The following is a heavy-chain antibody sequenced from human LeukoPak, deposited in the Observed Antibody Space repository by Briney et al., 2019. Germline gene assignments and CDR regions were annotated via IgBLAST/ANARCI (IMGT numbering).Heavy chain of an antibody. CDR1: GGSISSSRYY. Sequence: SETLSLTCTVSGGSISSSRYYWGWIRQPPGKGLEWIGTIYYSGNAYYTPSLKSRVTISVDTSKNQFSLKLNSVTAADTAVYYCARLEGYSYNFWGQGTLVTVSS. CDR3: ARLEGYSYNF. CDR2: IYYSGNA. V-gene: IGHV4-39*01. D-gene: IGHD5-18*01. J-gene: IGHJ4*02.